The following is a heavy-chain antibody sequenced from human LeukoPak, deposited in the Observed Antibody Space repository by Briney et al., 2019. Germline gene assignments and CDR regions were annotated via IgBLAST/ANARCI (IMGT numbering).Heavy chain of an antibody. J-gene: IGHJ4*02. D-gene: IGHD6-13*01. V-gene: IGHV3-30*18. CDR3: AKEGSRSGYSSSWYAGGIDY. CDR2: ISYDGSNK. CDR1: GFTFSSYG. Sequence: PGGSLRLSCAASGFTFSSYGMHCVRQAPGKGLEWVAVISYDGSNKYYADSVKGRFTISRDNSKNTLYLQMNSLRAEDTAVYYCAKEGSRSGYSSSWYAGGIDYWGQGTLVTVSS.